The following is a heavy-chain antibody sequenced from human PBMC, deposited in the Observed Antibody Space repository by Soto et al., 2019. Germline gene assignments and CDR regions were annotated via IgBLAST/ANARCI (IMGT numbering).Heavy chain of an antibody. J-gene: IGHJ2*01. D-gene: IGHD6-19*01. V-gene: IGHV3-33*01. Sequence: QVQLVESGGGVVQPGKSLRLSCAGTGFTFNSYGMHWVRQAPGKGLEWVAVIWYDGYNKYYADSVKGRFAISRDNSKNTVYLEMNSLRAEETAVYYCARGPGWSNWYFDLWGRGTLVTVSS. CDR3: ARGPGWSNWYFDL. CDR2: IWYDGYNK. CDR1: GFTFNSYG.